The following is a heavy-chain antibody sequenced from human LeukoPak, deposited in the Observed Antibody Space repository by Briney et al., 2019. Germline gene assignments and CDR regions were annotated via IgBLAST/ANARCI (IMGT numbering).Heavy chain of an antibody. CDR1: GYTFTSYY. D-gene: IGHD7-27*01. V-gene: IGHV1-46*01. J-gene: IGHJ4*02. Sequence: ASVKVSCEASGYTFTSYYIHWVRQAPGQGLEWMGIINPSGGSTNYAQKFQGRVTMTRDTSTSTVYMELSSLRSEDTAVYYCARARTGDLEYWGQGTLVTVSS. CDR2: INPSGGST. CDR3: ARARTGDLEY.